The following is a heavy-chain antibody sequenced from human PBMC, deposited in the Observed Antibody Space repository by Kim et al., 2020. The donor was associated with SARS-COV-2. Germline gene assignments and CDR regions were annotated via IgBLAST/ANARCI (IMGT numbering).Heavy chain of an antibody. Sequence: SETLSLTCTVSGGSISSGDYYWSWIRQPPGKGLEWIGYIYYRGSTYYNPSLKSRVTISVDTSKNQFSLKLSSVTAADTAVYYCAREDTYYDFWSGYRVGNYYYYYYMDVWGKGTTVTVSS. CDR1: GGSISSGDYY. CDR2: IYYRGST. J-gene: IGHJ6*03. V-gene: IGHV4-30-4*01. CDR3: AREDTYYDFWSGYRVGNYYYYYYMDV. D-gene: IGHD3-3*01.